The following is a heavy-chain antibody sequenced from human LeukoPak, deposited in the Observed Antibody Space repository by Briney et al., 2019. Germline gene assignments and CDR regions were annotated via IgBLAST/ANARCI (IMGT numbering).Heavy chain of an antibody. V-gene: IGHV3-48*01. CDR3: AKVKQQWLVGAYYFDY. CDR2: ISNSSSTI. D-gene: IGHD6-19*01. CDR1: GFTFSSYS. Sequence: GGSLRLSCAASGFTFSSYSMNWVRQAPGKGLEWVSYISNSSSTIYYADSVKGRCTISRDNAKNSLYLQMNSLRAEDTAVYYCAKVKQQWLVGAYYFDYWGQGTLVTVSS. J-gene: IGHJ4*02.